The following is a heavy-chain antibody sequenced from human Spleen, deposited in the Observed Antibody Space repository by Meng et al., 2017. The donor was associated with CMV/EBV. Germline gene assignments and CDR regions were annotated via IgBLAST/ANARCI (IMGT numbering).Heavy chain of an antibody. CDR1: GGSISSSSYY. V-gene: IGHV4-39*07. D-gene: IGHD3-22*01. Sequence: SGGSISSSSYYWGWIRQPPGKGLEWIGSIYYSGSTYYNPSLKSRVTISVDTSKNQFSLKLSSVTAADTAVYYCARDYYDSSGYYWGRWGQGTLVTVSS. CDR2: IYYSGST. CDR3: ARDYYDSSGYYWGR. J-gene: IGHJ4*02.